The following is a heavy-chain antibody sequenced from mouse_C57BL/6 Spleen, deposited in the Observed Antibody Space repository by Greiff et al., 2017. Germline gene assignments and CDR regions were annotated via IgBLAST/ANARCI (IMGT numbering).Heavy chain of an antibody. CDR1: GFSLTSYA. CDR3: ARSNYAWCAY. Sequence: VQGVESGPGLVAPSQSLSITCTVSGFSLTSYAISWVRQPPGKGLEWLGVIWTGGGTNYNSALNSRLKISKNNSKSQVFLKMNSLQTDDTARYYCARSNYAWCAYWGQGTLVTVSA. J-gene: IGHJ3*01. D-gene: IGHD2-1*01. V-gene: IGHV2-9-1*01. CDR2: IWTGGGT.